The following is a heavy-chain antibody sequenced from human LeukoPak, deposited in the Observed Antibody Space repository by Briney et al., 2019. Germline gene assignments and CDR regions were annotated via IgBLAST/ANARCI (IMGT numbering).Heavy chain of an antibody. CDR3: AKGGGSYYRNAFDI. Sequence: GGSLRLSCAASRFTFSNYAMNWVRQAPGKGLEWVSTISGTGDNIYYADSVKGRFTISRDNSKNTLYLQMNSLRAEDTAVYYCAKGGGSYYRNAFDIWGQGTMVTVSS. J-gene: IGHJ3*02. V-gene: IGHV3-23*01. CDR1: RFTFSNYA. D-gene: IGHD1-26*01. CDR2: ISGTGDNI.